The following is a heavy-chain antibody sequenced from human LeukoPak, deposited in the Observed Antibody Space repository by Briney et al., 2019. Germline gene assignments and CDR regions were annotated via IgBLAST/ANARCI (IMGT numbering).Heavy chain of an antibody. CDR3: ARQGELAIDY. Sequence: SETLSLTCSVSGGSITNYYWSWIRQSPGKGLEWIGFIYNTGRANYNPSLQSRVTMSIDTSKNQFSLKLSSVTAADTAVYYCARQGELAIDYWGQGTLVTVSS. D-gene: IGHD1-26*01. V-gene: IGHV4-59*08. CDR2: IYNTGRA. CDR1: GGSITNYY. J-gene: IGHJ4*02.